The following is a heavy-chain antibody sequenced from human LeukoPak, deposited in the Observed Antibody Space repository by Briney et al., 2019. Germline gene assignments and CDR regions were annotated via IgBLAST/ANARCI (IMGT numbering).Heavy chain of an antibody. CDR1: GGTFNTSP. V-gene: IGHV1-69*13. J-gene: IGHJ4*02. D-gene: IGHD3-10*01. CDR2: IIPFFGTA. Sequence: SVKVSCKASGGTFNTSPLSWLRQAPGQGPEWMGGIIPFFGTANYAQKFQDRVTITADASSSTAYMELSSLRSEDTAVYYCTGNYYGSGSYADFDYWGQGTLVTVSS. CDR3: TGNYYGSGSYADFDY.